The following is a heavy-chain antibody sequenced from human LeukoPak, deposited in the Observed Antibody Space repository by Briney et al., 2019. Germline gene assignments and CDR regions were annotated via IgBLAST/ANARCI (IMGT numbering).Heavy chain of an antibody. V-gene: IGHV3-23*01. CDR3: AKGAKADCSGGSCSVFDY. J-gene: IGHJ4*02. Sequence: GXEXXSSXSRTGGSTYYADSVKGRFTISRDNSKNTLYLQMNSLRADDTAVYYCAKGAKADCSGGSCSVFDYWGQGTLVTVSS. CDR2: XSRTGGST. D-gene: IGHD2-15*01.